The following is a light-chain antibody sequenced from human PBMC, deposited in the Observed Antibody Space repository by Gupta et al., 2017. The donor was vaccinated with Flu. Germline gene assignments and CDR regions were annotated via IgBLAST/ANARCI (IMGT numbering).Light chain of an antibody. CDR3: QSYEV. V-gene: IGLV6-57*01. J-gene: IGLJ2*01. CDR2: DDN. CDR1: SGSIASNS. Sequence: NFMLTQPHSVSESPGKTVTLSCTRSSGSIASNSVQWHQQPAGTSPIHLTFDDNERPSGVPDRFSGSIDTSSNSASLTIAGLKSEYEADYYSQSYEVFGGGTQLTVL.